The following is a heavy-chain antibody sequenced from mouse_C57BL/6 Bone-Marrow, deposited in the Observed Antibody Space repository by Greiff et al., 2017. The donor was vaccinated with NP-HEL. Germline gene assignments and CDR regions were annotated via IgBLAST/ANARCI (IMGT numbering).Heavy chain of an antibody. Sequence: DVQLVESGGGLVQPGGSLKLSCAASGFTFSDYYMYWVRQTPEKRLEWVAYISNGGGSTYYPDTVKGRFTISRDKAKNTLYLQMSRLKPENTAMYYCARHEPLYTPFAYWGQGTLVTVSA. CDR2: ISNGGGST. CDR1: GFTFSDYY. D-gene: IGHD2-12*01. V-gene: IGHV5-12*01. CDR3: ARHEPLYTPFAY. J-gene: IGHJ3*01.